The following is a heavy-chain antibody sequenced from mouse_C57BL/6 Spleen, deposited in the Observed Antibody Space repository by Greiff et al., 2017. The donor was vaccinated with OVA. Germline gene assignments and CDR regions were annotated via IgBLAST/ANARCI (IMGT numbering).Heavy chain of an antibody. J-gene: IGHJ3*01. CDR2: ISSGSSTI. Sequence: EVHLVESGGGLVKPGGSLKLSCAASGFTFSDYGMHWVRQAPEKGLEWVAYISSGSSTIYYADTVKGRFTISRDNAKNTLFLQMTSLRSEDTAMYYCAREDFFAYWGQGTLVTVSA. V-gene: IGHV5-17*01. CDR3: AREDFFAY. CDR1: GFTFSDYG.